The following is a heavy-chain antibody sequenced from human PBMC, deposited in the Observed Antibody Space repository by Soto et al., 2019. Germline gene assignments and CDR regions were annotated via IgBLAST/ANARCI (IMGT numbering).Heavy chain of an antibody. CDR3: AKNQGVELVPLATVDWFDP. CDR1: GFIFENFG. V-gene: IGHV3-23*01. CDR2: ISGSGFKK. J-gene: IGHJ5*02. D-gene: IGHD1-26*01. Sequence: GGSLRLSCAASGFIFENFGMSWVRQAPGKGLEWISSISGSGFKKYYADSVKGRFTISRDNSKSTVYLELNNLSAEDTAVYHCAKNQGVELVPLATVDWFDPWGQGSVVSVSS.